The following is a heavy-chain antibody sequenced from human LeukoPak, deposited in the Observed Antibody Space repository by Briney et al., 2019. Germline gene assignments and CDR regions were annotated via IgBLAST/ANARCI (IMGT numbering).Heavy chain of an antibody. V-gene: IGHV4-39*01. J-gene: IGHJ3*02. D-gene: IGHD3-22*01. Sequence: SETLSLTCTVSGYSISSSSYYWGWIRQPPGKGLELIGSIYYSGSTYYNPSLKSRVTTSVDTSKNQFSLKLRSVTAADTAVYYCARRWNYKDSFDIWGQGKMVTVSS. CDR2: IYYSGST. CDR3: ARRWNYKDSFDI. CDR1: GYSISSSSYY.